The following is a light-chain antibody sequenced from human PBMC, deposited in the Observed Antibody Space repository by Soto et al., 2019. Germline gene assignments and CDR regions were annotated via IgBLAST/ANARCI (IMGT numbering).Light chain of an antibody. Sequence: VLTQSPGTLSLSPGERATVSCRASQSVGGSPLAWYQQRPGQAPRLLSYDVSTRATGVPARFSGSGSGTEFTLTISSPQSEDFAVYYCQQYNNWPPTFGQGTRLEIK. J-gene: IGKJ5*01. V-gene: IGKV3-15*01. CDR2: DVS. CDR3: QQYNNWPPT. CDR1: QSVGGS.